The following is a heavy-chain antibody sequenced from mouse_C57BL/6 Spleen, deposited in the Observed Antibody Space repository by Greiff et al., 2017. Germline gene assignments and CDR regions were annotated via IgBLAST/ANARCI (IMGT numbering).Heavy chain of an antibody. CDR2: IDPANGNT. D-gene: IGHD2-4*01. CDR1: GFNIKNTY. CDR3: ATPIYYDYDDDYAMDY. J-gene: IGHJ4*01. Sequence: EVQLQQSVAELVRPGASVKLSCTASGFNIKNTYMHWVKQRPEQGLEWIGRIDPANGNTKYAPKFQGKATITADTSSNTAYLQLSRLTSEDTAIYYCATPIYYDYDDDYAMDYWGQGTSVTVSS. V-gene: IGHV14-3*01.